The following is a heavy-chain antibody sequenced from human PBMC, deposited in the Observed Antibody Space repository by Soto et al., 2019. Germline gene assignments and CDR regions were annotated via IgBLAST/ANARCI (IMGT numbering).Heavy chain of an antibody. D-gene: IGHD1-1*01. CDR1: GGSISSSNW. J-gene: IGHJ4*02. CDR2: IYHSGST. V-gene: IGHV4-4*02. CDR3: ARDGIGGTAFRGLLDY. Sequence: SETLSLTCAVSGGSISSSNWWSWVRQPPGKGLEWIGEIYHSGSTNYNPSLKSRVTISVDKSKNQFSLKLSSVTAADTAVYYCARDGIGGTAFRGLLDYWGQGTLVTVSS.